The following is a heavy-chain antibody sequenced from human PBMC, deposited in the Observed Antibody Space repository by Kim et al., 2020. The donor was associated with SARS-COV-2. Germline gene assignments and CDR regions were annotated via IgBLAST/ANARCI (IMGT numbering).Heavy chain of an antibody. V-gene: IGHV3-23*01. CDR1: GFTFSTYA. CDR2: IGASGGGT. D-gene: IGHD1-26*01. J-gene: IGHJ4*02. CDR3: AKSGGTYSHYYFDY. Sequence: GGSLRLSCAASGFTFSTYAMSWVRQAPGKGLEYVSAIGASGGGTHYADSVKGRITISRDNSKNTLYLQMNSLRAEDTAVYYCAKSGGTYSHYYFDYWGQGTLVTVSS.